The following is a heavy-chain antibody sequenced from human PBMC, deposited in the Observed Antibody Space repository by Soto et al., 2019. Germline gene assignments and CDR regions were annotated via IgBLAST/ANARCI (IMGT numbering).Heavy chain of an antibody. CDR2: ISGSGGST. CDR3: AIPTYYYGSGSYYTFDY. Sequence: EVQLLESGGGLVQPGGSLRLSCAASGFTFSSNAMSWVRQAPGKGLEWVSAISGSGGSTHYADSVKGRFTISRDNSKNTLYLQMNSLRAEDTAVYYCAIPTYYYGSGSYYTFDYWGQGTLVTVSS. V-gene: IGHV3-23*01. CDR1: GFTFSSNA. J-gene: IGHJ4*02. D-gene: IGHD3-10*01.